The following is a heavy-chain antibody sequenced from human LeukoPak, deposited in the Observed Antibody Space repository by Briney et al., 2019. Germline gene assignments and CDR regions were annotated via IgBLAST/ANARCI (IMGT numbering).Heavy chain of an antibody. CDR2: INHSGST. CDR1: GGSISSYY. V-gene: IGHV4-34*01. CDR3: ARDAYSGSYGVTWFDP. Sequence: SSETLSLTCTVSGGSISSYYWSWIRQPPGKGLEWIGEINHSGSTNYNPSLKSRVTISVDTSKNQFSLKLSSVTAADTAVYYCARDAYSGSYGVTWFDPWGQGTLVTVSS. D-gene: IGHD1-26*01. J-gene: IGHJ5*02.